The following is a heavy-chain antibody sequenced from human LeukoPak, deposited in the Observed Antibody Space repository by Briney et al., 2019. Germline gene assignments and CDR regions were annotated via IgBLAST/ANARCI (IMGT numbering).Heavy chain of an antibody. D-gene: IGHD5-12*01. CDR3: ATAVGTTMHVFDI. J-gene: IGHJ3*02. CDR2: IDPEDVEE. CDR1: RYALSELA. Sequence: ASVKVSCKVSRYALSELAMHWVRQAPGKGLEWMGGIDPEDVEEIYAQNFQGRVTMTEDTSTDTAYMELSSLRSEDTAVYYCATAVGTTMHVFDIWGQGTLVTVSS. V-gene: IGHV1-24*01.